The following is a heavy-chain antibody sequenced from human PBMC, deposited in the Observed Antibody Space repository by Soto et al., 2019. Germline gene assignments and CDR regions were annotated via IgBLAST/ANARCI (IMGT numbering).Heavy chain of an antibody. CDR3: ARALVDTAMVHDY. V-gene: IGHV1-69*13. D-gene: IGHD5-18*01. Sequence: ASVKVSCKASGGTFSSYAISWVRQAPGQGLEWMGGIIPIFGTANYAQKFQGRVTITADESTSTAYMELSSLRSEDTAVYYCARALVDTAMVHDYWGQGTLVTVSS. CDR1: GGTFSSYA. CDR2: IIPIFGTA. J-gene: IGHJ4*02.